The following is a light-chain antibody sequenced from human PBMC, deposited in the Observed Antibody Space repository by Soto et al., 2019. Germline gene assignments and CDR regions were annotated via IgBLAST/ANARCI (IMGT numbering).Light chain of an antibody. V-gene: IGLV2-14*01. J-gene: IGLJ1*01. CDR2: EVR. CDR3: SSYTRSSPYV. CDR1: SSDVGGYNY. Sequence: QSALPQPASVSGSPGQTITLSCTGTSSDVGGYNYVSWYQQHPGKAPKLMIYEVRNRPSGGSNRFSGSKSGNTASLTISGLQADDEADYYCSSYTRSSPYVFGSGTKVTVL.